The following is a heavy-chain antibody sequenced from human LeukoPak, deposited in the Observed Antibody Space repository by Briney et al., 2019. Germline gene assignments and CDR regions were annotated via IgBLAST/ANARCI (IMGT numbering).Heavy chain of an antibody. CDR3: ARVVYSGSETNYGLFDF. V-gene: IGHV4-61*01. J-gene: IGHJ4*02. CDR2: ISYSGST. Sequence: PSETLSLTCTVSAGSLTGSRYCWDWIRQPPGKGPEWVGDISYSGSTKYSPSFSSRVTISVDTSKNLFYLKLNSVTAADTAVYYCARVVYSGSETNYGLFDFWGQGILVTVSS. CDR1: AGSLTGSRYC. D-gene: IGHD3-10*01.